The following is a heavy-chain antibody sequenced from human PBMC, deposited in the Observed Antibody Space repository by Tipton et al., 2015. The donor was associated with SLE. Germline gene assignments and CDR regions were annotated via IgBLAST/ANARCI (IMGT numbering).Heavy chain of an antibody. V-gene: IGHV4-4*07. Sequence: TLSLTCNVSGVSISSSYWSWIRQPAGKGLEWIGRIYTSGATDDNPSLKSRVTMSVEMSKNQIFLKMTSVTAADSAVYFCARVWLNNAFDIWGQGTRVTVSS. CDR3: ARVWLNNAFDI. CDR1: GVSISSSY. J-gene: IGHJ3*02. CDR2: IYTSGAT. D-gene: IGHD2/OR15-2a*01.